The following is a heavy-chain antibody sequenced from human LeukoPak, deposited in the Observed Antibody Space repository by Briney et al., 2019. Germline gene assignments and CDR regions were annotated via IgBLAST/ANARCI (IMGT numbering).Heavy chain of an antibody. J-gene: IGHJ5*02. Sequence: GGSLRLSCTASGFSFSGHWMHWARQLPGKGLVWVSRISPTGSTTSYADSVKGRFTVSRDNAKNTLYLQMNTLGVEDTAMYYCASLDTAKQPLANHWGQGTLVTVSS. D-gene: IGHD5-18*01. V-gene: IGHV3-74*01. CDR2: ISPTGSTT. CDR1: GFSFSGHW. CDR3: ASLDTAKQPLANH.